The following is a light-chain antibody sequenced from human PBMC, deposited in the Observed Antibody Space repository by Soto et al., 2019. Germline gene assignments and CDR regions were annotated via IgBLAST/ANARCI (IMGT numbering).Light chain of an antibody. CDR3: LQHNNYPPLT. J-gene: IGKJ4*01. CDR1: QDIRNE. CDR2: VAS. Sequence: DIQMTQSPSSVSASVGDRVTITCRASQDIRNELAWYQHKPGKAPKRLIYVASTLQSGVPSRFSDSASGTEFTLTISSLQPEDFATYYCLQHNNYPPLTFGGGTKVEIK. V-gene: IGKV1-17*01.